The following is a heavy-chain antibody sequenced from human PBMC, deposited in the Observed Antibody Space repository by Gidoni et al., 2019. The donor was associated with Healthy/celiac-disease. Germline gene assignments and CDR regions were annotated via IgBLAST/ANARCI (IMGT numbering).Heavy chain of an antibody. CDR2: IWYDGSNT. V-gene: IGHV3-33*01. CDR1: GCSCSRYG. J-gene: IGHJ4*02. D-gene: IGHD2-15*01. Sequence: QVQRVEAGGGGVQPGRALRLSGAAAGCSCSRYGMHWVRQAPGKVLEWVAVIWYDGSNTYYADSVKGRFTISRDNSKNTLYLQMNSLRAEDTAVYYCARGPRPPVVAATIDYWGQGTLVTVSS. CDR3: ARGPRPPVVAATIDY.